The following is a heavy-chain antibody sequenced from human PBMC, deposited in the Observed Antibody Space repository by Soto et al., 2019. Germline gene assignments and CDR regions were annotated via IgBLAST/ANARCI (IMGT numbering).Heavy chain of an antibody. CDR1: GFTFSTYA. Sequence: SCATSGFTFSTYAMHWVRQAPGKGLEYVSAISSNGRSTYYANSVKGRFTISRDNSKNTLYLQMDSLRAEDMAVYYCARDRCTNGVCYAPSDYWGQGTLVTVSS. J-gene: IGHJ4*02. D-gene: IGHD2-8*01. V-gene: IGHV3-64*01. CDR3: ARDRCTNGVCYAPSDY. CDR2: ISSNGRST.